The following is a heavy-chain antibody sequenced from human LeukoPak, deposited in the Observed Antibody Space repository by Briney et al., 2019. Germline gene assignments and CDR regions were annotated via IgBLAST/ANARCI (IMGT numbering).Heavy chain of an antibody. J-gene: IGHJ4*02. V-gene: IGHV3-30*18. Sequence: GGSLRLSCAASGFIFSSYGMHWVRQAPGKGLEWVAIISYDGSNKYYADSVKGRFTISRDNSKNTLYLQMNSLRAEDTAVYYCAKDPFGIKTHYFDYWGQGTLVTVSS. CDR2: ISYDGSNK. D-gene: IGHD3-10*01. CDR3: AKDPFGIKTHYFDY. CDR1: GFIFSSYG.